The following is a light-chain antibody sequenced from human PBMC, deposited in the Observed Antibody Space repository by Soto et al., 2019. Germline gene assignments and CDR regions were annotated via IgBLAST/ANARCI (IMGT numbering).Light chain of an antibody. CDR2: KAS. V-gene: IGKV1-5*03. CDR1: QSISSW. Sequence: DIQMKQSPSTLSASVGDRVTITCRASQSISSWLAWHQQKPGKATKLLIYKASNLESGVPSRFSGSGSGTEFTLTITSLQPDDSATYYCQQDIDNWTFGEGTKVEIK. J-gene: IGKJ1*01. CDR3: QQDIDNWT.